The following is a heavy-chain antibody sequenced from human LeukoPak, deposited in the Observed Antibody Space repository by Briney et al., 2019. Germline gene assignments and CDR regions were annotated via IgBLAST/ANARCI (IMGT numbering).Heavy chain of an antibody. Sequence: GGSLRLSCAASGFTFSSYSMTWVRQASGKGLEWVSSISSSSSYIYYADSVKGRFTISRDNAKNSLYLQMNSLRAEDTAVYYCARDPSLWFGEPYHYWGQGTLVTVSS. J-gene: IGHJ4*02. CDR3: ARDPSLWFGEPYHY. V-gene: IGHV3-21*01. CDR1: GFTFSSYS. D-gene: IGHD3-10*01. CDR2: ISSSSSYI.